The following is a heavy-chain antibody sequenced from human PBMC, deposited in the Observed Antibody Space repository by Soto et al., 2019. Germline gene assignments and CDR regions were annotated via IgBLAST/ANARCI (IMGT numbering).Heavy chain of an antibody. J-gene: IGHJ6*03. Sequence: LPETLSLTCAVYGGSFSGYYWSWIRQPPGKGLEWIGEINHSGSTNYNPSLKSRVTISVDTSKNQFSLKLSSVTAADTAVYYCARGRNVIVVVPAAMFYYYYYMDVWGKGTTVTVSS. CDR3: ARGRNVIVVVPAAMFYYYYYMDV. V-gene: IGHV4-34*01. CDR2: INHSGST. D-gene: IGHD2-2*01. CDR1: GGSFSGYY.